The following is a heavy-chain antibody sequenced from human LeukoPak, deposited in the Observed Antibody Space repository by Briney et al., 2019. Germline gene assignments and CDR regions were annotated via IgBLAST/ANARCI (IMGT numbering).Heavy chain of an antibody. J-gene: IGHJ5*02. D-gene: IGHD6-13*01. CDR2: INPNSGAT. CDR3: ARDRAAAGTFGFDP. Sequence: ASVKVSCKASGYTFTAYYMHWVRQAPGQRLEYMGWINPNSGATNYAQKFQGRVTMTRDTSISTAYMELSRLRSDDTAVYYCARDRAAAGTFGFDPWGQGTLVTVSS. CDR1: GYTFTAYY. V-gene: IGHV1-2*02.